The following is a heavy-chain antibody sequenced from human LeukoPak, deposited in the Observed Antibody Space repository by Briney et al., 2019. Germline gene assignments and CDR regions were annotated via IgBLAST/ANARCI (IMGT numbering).Heavy chain of an antibody. Sequence: GASVKVSCKASGYTFTGYYMHWVRQAPGQGLEWMGWINPNSGGTDYAQKFQGRVTMTRDTSISTAYMELSRLRSDDTAVYYCARAPIPRYCSGGSCYSGPFDYWGQGTLVTVSS. CDR2: INPNSGGT. CDR1: GYTFTGYY. V-gene: IGHV1-2*02. CDR3: ARAPIPRYCSGGSCYSGPFDY. J-gene: IGHJ4*02. D-gene: IGHD2-15*01.